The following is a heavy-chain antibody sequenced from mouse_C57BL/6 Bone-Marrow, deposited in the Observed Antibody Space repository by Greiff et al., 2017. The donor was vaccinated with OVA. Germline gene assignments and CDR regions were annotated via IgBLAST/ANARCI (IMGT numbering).Heavy chain of an antibody. D-gene: IGHD2-4*01. CDR2: INPYNGGT. Sequence: VQLQQSGPVLVKPGASVKMSCKASGYTFTDYYMNWVKQSHGKSLEWIGVINPYNGGTSYNQKFKGKATLTVDKSSSTAYMELNSLTSEDSAVYYCARGGYDDDDDGAFAYWGQGTLVTVSA. J-gene: IGHJ3*01. V-gene: IGHV1-19*01. CDR3: ARGGYDDDDDGAFAY. CDR1: GYTFTDYY.